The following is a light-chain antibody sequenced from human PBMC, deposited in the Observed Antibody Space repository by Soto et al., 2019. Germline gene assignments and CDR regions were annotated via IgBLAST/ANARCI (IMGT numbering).Light chain of an antibody. J-gene: IGLJ2*01. CDR1: SSNIGARYD. CDR3: QSYDSNLSGVI. CDR2: GDT. V-gene: IGLV1-40*01. Sequence: QSVLTQPPSVSGAPGQRVTISCTGSSSNIGARYDVSWYQHLPGTAPKLLIYGDTNRPSGVPDRFSGSKSGTSASLAITGLQTEDEADYYCQSYDSNLSGVIFGGGTQLTVL.